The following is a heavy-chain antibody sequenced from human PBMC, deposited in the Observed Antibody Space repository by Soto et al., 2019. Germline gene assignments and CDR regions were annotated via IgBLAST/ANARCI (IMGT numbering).Heavy chain of an antibody. Sequence: QVQLQESGPGLVKPSQTLSLTCTVSGGSISRGNYYWSWIRQHPGKGLEWIGYIYYSGSTYYNPSLKSRVTISVDTSKNQLSLKLSSVTAADTAVYYCARSLGVSSLDYWGQGTLVTVSS. D-gene: IGHD3-16*01. J-gene: IGHJ4*02. CDR3: ARSLGVSSLDY. CDR1: GGSISRGNYY. CDR2: IYYSGST. V-gene: IGHV4-31*03.